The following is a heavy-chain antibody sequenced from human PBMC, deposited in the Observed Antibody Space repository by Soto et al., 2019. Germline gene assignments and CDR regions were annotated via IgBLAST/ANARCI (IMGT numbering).Heavy chain of an antibody. V-gene: IGHV4-59*08. CDR3: ARHAGYSNYLFDY. Sequence: QVQLQESGPGLVKPSETLPLTCTLSGGSISSYYWSWIRQPPGKGLEWIGYIHSSAISNHNPSLKSRVTLSVDTSRNQFSLKLGSVTAADTAVYYCARHAGYSNYLFDYWGQGALVTVSS. CDR1: GGSISSYY. D-gene: IGHD4-4*01. J-gene: IGHJ4*02. CDR2: IHSSAIS.